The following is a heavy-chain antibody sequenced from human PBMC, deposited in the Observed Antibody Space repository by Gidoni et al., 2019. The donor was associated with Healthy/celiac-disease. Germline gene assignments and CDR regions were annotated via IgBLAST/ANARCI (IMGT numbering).Heavy chain of an antibody. Sequence: EVELLESGGGLVQPGGSLRLSCAATGFTFSSYAMSWVRQAPVKGLEWVAAISGSGGSTYYAVSVKGRFTISRDKSKNTLYLQMTSLRAEDTAVYYCAKDRSWGAFDIWGQGTMVTVSS. CDR1: GFTFSSYA. CDR3: AKDRSWGAFDI. V-gene: IGHV3-23*01. D-gene: IGHD3-16*01. CDR2: ISGSGGST. J-gene: IGHJ3*02.